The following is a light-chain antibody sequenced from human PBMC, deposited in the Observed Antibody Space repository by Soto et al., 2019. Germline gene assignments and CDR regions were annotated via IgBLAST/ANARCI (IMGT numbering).Light chain of an antibody. Sequence: DIQMTQSPSSLSASVGDRVTITCRASQSISGDLKWYQQKSGQAPKLLMYAASSKQSGVPSRFSGSGSGTDFTLTISSLQPEDFATYYCQQSGSRPWTFGQGTKVEIK. CDR3: QQSGSRPWT. J-gene: IGKJ1*01. V-gene: IGKV1-39*01. CDR2: AAS. CDR1: QSISGD.